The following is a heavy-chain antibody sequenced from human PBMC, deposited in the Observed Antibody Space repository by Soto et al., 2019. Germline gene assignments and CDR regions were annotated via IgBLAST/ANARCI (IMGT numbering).Heavy chain of an antibody. CDR1: GITLRSHE. CDR3: ARVDLGDALDY. D-gene: IGHD2-21*02. J-gene: IGHJ4*02. Sequence: EGQLVESGGDMVQPGGSLRLSCVASGITLRSHEVTWVRQAPGKGLEWLTYISNSGSTKHYADSVKGRFTVSRDNAKNSVFLQMNSLRAEDTAIYYCARVDLGDALDYWGQGTLVTVSS. CDR2: ISNSGSTK. V-gene: IGHV3-48*03.